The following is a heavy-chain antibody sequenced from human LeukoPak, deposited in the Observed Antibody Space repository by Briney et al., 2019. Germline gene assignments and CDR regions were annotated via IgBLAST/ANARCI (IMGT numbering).Heavy chain of an antibody. D-gene: IGHD3-10*01. J-gene: IGHJ4*02. Sequence: SETLSLPCTFSGGSISSVVYYGSWFRQPPGKGLEWIGYIYYSGSTYYNPSLKSRVTISVDTSKDQFFLKLSSVTAADTAVYYCARGRAPDYWGQGTLVTVSS. V-gene: IGHV4-30-4*01. CDR3: ARGRAPDY. CDR1: GGSISSVVYY. CDR2: IYYSGST.